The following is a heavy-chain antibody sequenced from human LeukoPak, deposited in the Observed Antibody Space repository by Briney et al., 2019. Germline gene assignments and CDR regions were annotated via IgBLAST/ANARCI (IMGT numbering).Heavy chain of an antibody. V-gene: IGHV5-51*01. D-gene: IGHD6-13*01. CDR3: ARGIAAAAVTKFDY. Sequence: PGESLKISCKGSGYSLTNSWIGWVRQMPGKGLEWMGINPGDFDTRYSPSFQGQVTISADKSISTAYLQWSSLRASDTAMYYCARGIAAAAVTKFDYWGQGTLVTVSS. CDR2: NPGDFDT. J-gene: IGHJ4*02. CDR1: GYSLTNSW.